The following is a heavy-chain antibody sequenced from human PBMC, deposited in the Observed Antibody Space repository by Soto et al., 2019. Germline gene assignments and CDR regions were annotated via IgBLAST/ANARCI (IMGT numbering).Heavy chain of an antibody. D-gene: IGHD3-22*01. CDR3: ARVGGVVVNHDAFDI. CDR1: GYTFTGYY. V-gene: IGHV1-2*04. J-gene: IGHJ3*02. CDR2: INPNSGGT. Sequence: ASVKVSCKASGYTFTGYYMHWVRQAPGQGPEWMGWINPNSGGTNYAQKFQGWVTMTRDTSISTAYMELSRLRSDDTAVYYCARVGGVVVNHDAFDIWGQGTMVTV.